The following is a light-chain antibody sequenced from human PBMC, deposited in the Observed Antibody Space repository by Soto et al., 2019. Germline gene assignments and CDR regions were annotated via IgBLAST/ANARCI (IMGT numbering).Light chain of an antibody. V-gene: IGLV6-57*04. CDR1: SGSIGSNY. J-gene: IGLJ2*01. CDR2: EDT. Sequence: NFMLTQPHSVSESPGKTVTISCTRSSGSIGSNYVQWYQQRPGSAPTTIIYEDTRRPSGVPDRFSGSSDSSSNSASLTISGLQTEDEADYYCQSYDNSNQIFGGGTKLTVL. CDR3: QSYDNSNQI.